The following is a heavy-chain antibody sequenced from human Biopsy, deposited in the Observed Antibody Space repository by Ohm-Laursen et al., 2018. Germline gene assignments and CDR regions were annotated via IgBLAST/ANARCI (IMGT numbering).Heavy chain of an antibody. Sequence: PSQTLSLTCTVSGDSINSSYWIWIRQAPGKGLEWIGFISNSGNTNYNPSLKSRVTISADTSKNQFSLKLGSVTVADTAVFYCARRGSGGRSFDYWGQGSLVTVSP. CDR2: ISNSGNT. CDR1: GDSINSSY. J-gene: IGHJ4*02. V-gene: IGHV4-59*08. D-gene: IGHD2-15*01. CDR3: ARRGSGGRSFDY.